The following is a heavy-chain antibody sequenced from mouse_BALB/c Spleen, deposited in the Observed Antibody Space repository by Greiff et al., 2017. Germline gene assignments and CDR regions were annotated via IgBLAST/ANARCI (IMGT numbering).Heavy chain of an antibody. CDR2: IDPSDSDT. J-gene: IGHJ2*01. V-gene: IGHV1-69*02. D-gene: IGHD1-1*01. CDR3: ARRHYGSSYDYFDY. Sequence: VQLQQPGAELVKPGASVKLSCKASGYTFTSYWMHWVKQRPGQGLEWIGEIDPSDSDTNYNQKFKGKATVTVDKSSSTAYMQLSSLTSEDSAVYYCARRHYGSSYDYFDYWGQGTTLTVSS. CDR1: GYTFTSYW.